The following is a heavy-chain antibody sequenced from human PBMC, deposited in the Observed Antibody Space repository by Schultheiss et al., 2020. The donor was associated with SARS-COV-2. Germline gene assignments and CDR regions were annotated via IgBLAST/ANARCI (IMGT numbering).Heavy chain of an antibody. J-gene: IGHJ6*02. CDR2: FDPEDGET. V-gene: IGHV1-69*10. CDR1: GGTFSSYA. Sequence: SVKVSCKASGGTFSSYAISWVRQAPGQGLEWMGGFDPEDGETIYAQKFQGRVTITADKSTSTAYMELRNLTSEDTAVYYCARDQGHGDYVSYYYGMDVWGQGTTVTVSS. D-gene: IGHD4-17*01. CDR3: ARDQGHGDYVSYYYGMDV.